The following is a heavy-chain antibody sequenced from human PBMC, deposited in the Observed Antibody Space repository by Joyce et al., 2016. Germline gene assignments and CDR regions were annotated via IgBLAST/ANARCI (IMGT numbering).Heavy chain of an antibody. CDR3: ATGRGPQILPFHF. CDR2: VDAEEGET. J-gene: IGHJ3*01. V-gene: IGHV1-24*01. CDR1: GVTLSESS. Sequence: QVQLLQSGADLKKPGASVKVSCKVSGVTLSESSIHWVRQAPGKGLEWMGGVDAEEGETIYAQKFQDRVTMTEDSSTDTAYMQLSSLTFDDTAVYYCATGRGPQILPFHFWGQGKMVTIS.